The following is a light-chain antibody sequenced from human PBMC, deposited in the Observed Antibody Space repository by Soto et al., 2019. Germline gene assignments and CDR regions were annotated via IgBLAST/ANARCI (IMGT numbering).Light chain of an antibody. J-gene: IGLJ1*01. CDR3: SSYTSSSTPYV. CDR2: DVS. CDR1: SSDVGGHNY. V-gene: IGLV2-14*01. Sequence: QSALTQSASVSGSPGQSITISCTGTSSDVGGHNYVSWYQQHPGKAPKLMIYDVSNRPSGVSNRFSGSKSGNTASLTISGLQAEDEADYYCSSYTSSSTPYVFGTGTKVTVL.